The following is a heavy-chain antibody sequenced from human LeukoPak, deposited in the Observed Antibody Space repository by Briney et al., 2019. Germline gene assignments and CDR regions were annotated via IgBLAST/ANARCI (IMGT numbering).Heavy chain of an antibody. J-gene: IGHJ3*02. D-gene: IGHD1-1*01. CDR1: GFTFSSYS. CDR3: ARGQYNWNEDKVVAFDI. V-gene: IGHV3-21*01. CDR2: ISSSSSYI. Sequence: PGGSLRLSCAASGFTFSSYSMNWVRQAPGKGLEWVSSISSSSSYIYYADSVKGRFTISRDNAKNSLYLQMSSLRAEDTAVYYCARGQYNWNEDKVVAFDIWGQGTMVTVSS.